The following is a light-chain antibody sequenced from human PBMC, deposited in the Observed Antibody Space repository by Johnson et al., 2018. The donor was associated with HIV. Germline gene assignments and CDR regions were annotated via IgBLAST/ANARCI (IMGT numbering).Light chain of an antibody. CDR3: GTWDSSLSGAV. Sequence: QSVLTQPPSVSAAPGQKVTISCSGSSSNIGNNYVSWYQQLPGTAPKLLIYENNKRPSVIPDRFSGSKSGTSATLGITGLQTGDEADYYCGTWDSSLSGAVFGTGTKVTVL. J-gene: IGLJ1*01. V-gene: IGLV1-51*02. CDR2: ENN. CDR1: SSNIGNNY.